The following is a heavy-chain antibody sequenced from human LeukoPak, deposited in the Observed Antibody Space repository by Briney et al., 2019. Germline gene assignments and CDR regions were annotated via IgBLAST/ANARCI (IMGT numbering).Heavy chain of an antibody. CDR1: GFIFSSYA. V-gene: IGHV3-23*01. Sequence: PGGSLRLSCAASGFIFSSYAMIWVRQSRGKGLVWVKGISGSGGSTYYADTVKGWITISTDKYKNTMYLQMNRLRAEDTGVYHCAKDRRHSVLGGTNAFYICGQGTMVSASS. CDR3: AKDRRHSVLGGTNAFYI. J-gene: IGHJ3*02. D-gene: IGHD3-10*02. CDR2: ISGSGGST.